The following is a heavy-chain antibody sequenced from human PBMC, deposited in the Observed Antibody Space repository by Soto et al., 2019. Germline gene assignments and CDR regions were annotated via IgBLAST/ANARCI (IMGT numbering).Heavy chain of an antibody. CDR3: ARRYFYGSGKYGLDV. CDR2: ISYSGST. Sequence: SETLSLACTVSGGSVSSSGSYWGWILQPPGKGLEWIGTISYSGSTYYSPSLKSRVTISVDTSKSQFSLKLSSVTAADTAVYYCARRYFYGSGKYGLDVWGQGTAVTVSS. D-gene: IGHD3-10*01. V-gene: IGHV4-39*01. CDR1: GGSVSSSGSY. J-gene: IGHJ6*02.